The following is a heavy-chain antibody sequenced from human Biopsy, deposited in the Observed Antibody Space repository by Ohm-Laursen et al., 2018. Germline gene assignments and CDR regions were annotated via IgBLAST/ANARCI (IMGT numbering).Heavy chain of an antibody. CDR3: AIDGNDFLTDYLKIDQ. D-gene: IGHD3-9*01. V-gene: IGHV1-18*01. CDR2: ISPYNGDT. J-gene: IGHJ4*02. Sequence: SVKVSCKASGYTFTNYGISWVRQAPGQGLEWMGWISPYNGDTDYAQKLQGRVTMTTDTSTSTAYMDLGSLRSDDTAVYYCAIDGNDFLTDYLKIDQWSQGTLVTVSS. CDR1: GYTFTNYG.